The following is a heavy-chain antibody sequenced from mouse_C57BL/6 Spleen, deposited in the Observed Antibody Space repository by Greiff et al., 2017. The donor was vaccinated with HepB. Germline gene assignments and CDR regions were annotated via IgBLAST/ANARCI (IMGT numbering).Heavy chain of an antibody. CDR2: IWSDGST. V-gene: IGHV2-6-1*01. CDR3: GRQGDNGYAMDY. CDR1: GFSLTSYG. J-gene: IGHJ4*01. D-gene: IGHD1-3*01. Sequence: QVQLKESGPGLVAPSQSLSITCTVSGFSLTSYGVHWVRQPPGKGLEWLVVIWSDGSTTYNSALKSRLIISKDKSKSQVFLKMNRIQTGDTAMYYCGRQGDNGYAMDYWGKGTSVTVSS.